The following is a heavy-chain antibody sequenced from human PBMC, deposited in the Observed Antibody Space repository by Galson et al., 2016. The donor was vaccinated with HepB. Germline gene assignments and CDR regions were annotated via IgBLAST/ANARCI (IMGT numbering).Heavy chain of an antibody. Sequence: CAISGDSVSSKSAAWNWIRHSPSRGLEWLGRTYHTSNWYSDYAVSEKSRITINPDTSKNQFSLQLNSVTAADTAVYYCARQIVVVVAATRGVDWFDPWGQGTLVTVSS. CDR3: ARQIVVVVAATRGVDWFDP. V-gene: IGHV6-1*01. D-gene: IGHD2-15*01. CDR1: GDSVSSKSAA. J-gene: IGHJ5*02. CDR2: TYHTSNWYS.